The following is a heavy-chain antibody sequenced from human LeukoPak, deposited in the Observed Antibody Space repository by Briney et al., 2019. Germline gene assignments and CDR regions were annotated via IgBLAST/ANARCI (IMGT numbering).Heavy chain of an antibody. V-gene: IGHV3-48*02. J-gene: IGHJ4*02. CDR3: AKLRGYNYGYDFDY. Sequence: GGSLRLSCAASGFTFSSYSMNWVRQAPGKGLEWVSYISSSSSTIYYADSVKGRFTISRDNAKNSLYLQMNSLRDEDTAVYYCAKLRGYNYGYDFDYWGQGTLVTVSS. CDR2: ISSSSSTI. D-gene: IGHD5-18*01. CDR1: GFTFSSYS.